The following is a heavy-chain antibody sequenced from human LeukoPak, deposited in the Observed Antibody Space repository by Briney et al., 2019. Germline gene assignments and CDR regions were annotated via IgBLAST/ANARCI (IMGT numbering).Heavy chain of an antibody. Sequence: GSLRLSCAASGFTFSSYAMSWVRQAPGKGLEWIGEINYSGSTNYNPSLKSRVTISLDTSKNQFSLKLSSVTAADTAIYYCARGNLEWAAGTRWFDPWGQGTLVTVSS. J-gene: IGHJ5*02. V-gene: IGHV4-34*01. CDR2: INYSGST. CDR1: GFTFSSYA. D-gene: IGHD6-13*01. CDR3: ARGNLEWAAGTRWFDP.